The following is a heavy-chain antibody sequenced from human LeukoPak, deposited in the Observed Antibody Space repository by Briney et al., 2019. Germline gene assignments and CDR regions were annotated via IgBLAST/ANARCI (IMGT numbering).Heavy chain of an antibody. Sequence: PGGSLRLSCAASGLTFSNYAMSWVRQAPGKGLEWVAVISYDGSNKYYADSVKGRFTISRDNSKNTLYLQMNSLTAEDTAVYYCAREGSVTNDYWGQGSLVTVSS. CDR3: AREGSVTNDY. D-gene: IGHD4-17*01. CDR2: ISYDGSNK. CDR1: GLTFSNYA. V-gene: IGHV3-30*03. J-gene: IGHJ4*02.